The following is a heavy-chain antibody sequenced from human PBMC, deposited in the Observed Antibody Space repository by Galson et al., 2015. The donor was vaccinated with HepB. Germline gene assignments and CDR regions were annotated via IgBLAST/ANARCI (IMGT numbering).Heavy chain of an antibody. Sequence: ETLSLTCTVSGGSISSYYWSWIRQPPGKGLEWIGYIYYSGSTNYNPSLKSRVTISVDTSKNQFSLKLSSVTAADTAVYYCARYYYGSGSYYNPYYYYYGMDVWGQGTTVTVSS. D-gene: IGHD3-10*01. J-gene: IGHJ6*02. CDR2: IYYSGST. CDR3: ARYYYGSGSYYNPYYYYYGMDV. CDR1: GGSISSYY. V-gene: IGHV4-59*01.